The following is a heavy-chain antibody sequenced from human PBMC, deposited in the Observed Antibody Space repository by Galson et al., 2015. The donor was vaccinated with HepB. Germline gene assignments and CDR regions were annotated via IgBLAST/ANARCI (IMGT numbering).Heavy chain of an antibody. V-gene: IGHV3-11*04. J-gene: IGHJ6*02. CDR2: ISSSGSTT. CDR3: ARVYGSGSYGYGMDV. D-gene: IGHD3-10*01. CDR1: GFILSDYY. Sequence: SLRLSCAASGFILSDYYMSWIRQAPGKGLEWVSYISSSGSTTYYADSVKGRCAISRDNAKNSLYLQMNSLSAEDTAVYYCARVYGSGSYGYGMDVWGQGTTVTVS.